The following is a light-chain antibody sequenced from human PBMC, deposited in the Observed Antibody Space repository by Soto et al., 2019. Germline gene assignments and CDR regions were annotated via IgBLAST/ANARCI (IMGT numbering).Light chain of an antibody. Sequence: PGERVTLSCRASQSVSSSYLTWYQQKPGQAPRLLIYGASTRATGITARFSGSGSGTDFTLTISSLQPEDFAVYYCQQDYNLPLTFGPGTKVDI. V-gene: IGKV3D-7*01. J-gene: IGKJ3*01. CDR1: QSVSSSY. CDR2: GAS. CDR3: QQDYNLPLT.